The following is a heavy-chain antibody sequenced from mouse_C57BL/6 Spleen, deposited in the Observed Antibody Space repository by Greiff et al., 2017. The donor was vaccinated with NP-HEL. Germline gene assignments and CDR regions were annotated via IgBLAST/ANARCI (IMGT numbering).Heavy chain of an antibody. CDR1: GFTFTDYY. CDR2: IRNKANGYTT. Sequence: EVKLVESGGGLVQPGGSLSLSCAASGFTFTDYYMSWVRQPPGKALEWLGFIRNKANGYTTEYSASVKGRFTISRDNSQSILYLQMNALRAEDSATYYCARWVPGLRAMDYWGQGTSVTVSS. V-gene: IGHV7-3*01. J-gene: IGHJ4*01. CDR3: ARWVPGLRAMDY. D-gene: IGHD3-1*01.